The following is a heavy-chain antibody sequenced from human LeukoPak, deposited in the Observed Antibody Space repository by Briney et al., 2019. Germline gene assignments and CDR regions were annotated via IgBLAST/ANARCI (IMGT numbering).Heavy chain of an antibody. CDR3: AKGGTGGPEGFLIAAADYFDY. D-gene: IGHD6-13*01. CDR1: GFTFSSYG. Sequence: GRSLRLSCAASGFTFSSYGMHWVRQAPGKGLEWVAVISYDGSNEYYADSVKGRFTISRGNSKNTLYLQMNSLRAEDTAVYYCAKGGTGGPEGFLIAAADYFDYWGQGTLVTVSS. V-gene: IGHV3-30*18. CDR2: ISYDGSNE. J-gene: IGHJ4*02.